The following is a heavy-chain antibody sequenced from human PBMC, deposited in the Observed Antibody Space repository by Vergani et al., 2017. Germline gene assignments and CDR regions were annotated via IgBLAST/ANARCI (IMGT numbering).Heavy chain of an antibody. Sequence: EVQLVQSGAEVKKPGESLKIYCKGSGYSFTSYWIGWVRQMPGKGLEWMGIIYPGDSDTRYSPSFQGQVTISADKSISTAYLQWSSLKASDTAMYYCARQIIAVAGTRAFDYWGQGTLVTVSS. CDR3: ARQIIAVAGTRAFDY. V-gene: IGHV5-51*01. CDR1: GYSFTSYW. J-gene: IGHJ4*02. CDR2: IYPGDSDT. D-gene: IGHD6-19*01.